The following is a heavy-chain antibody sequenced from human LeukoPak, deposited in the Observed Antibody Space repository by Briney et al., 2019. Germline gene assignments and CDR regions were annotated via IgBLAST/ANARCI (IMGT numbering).Heavy chain of an antibody. Sequence: GASVKVSCKASGYTFTSYGISWVRQAPGQGLEWMGWISAYNGNTNYAQKLQGRVTMTTDTSTSTAYMELSSLRSDDTAVYYCARDTPRHCSSTSCYWLGYYYYCMDVWGKGTTITVSS. CDR2: ISAYNGNT. J-gene: IGHJ6*03. V-gene: IGHV1-18*01. D-gene: IGHD2-2*01. CDR3: ARDTPRHCSSTSCYWLGYYYYCMDV. CDR1: GYTFTSYG.